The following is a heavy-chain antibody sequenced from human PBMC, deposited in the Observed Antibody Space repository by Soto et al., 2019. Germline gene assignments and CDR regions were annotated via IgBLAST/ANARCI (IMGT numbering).Heavy chain of an antibody. V-gene: IGHV3-30-3*01. D-gene: IGHD6-6*01. CDR2: ISYDGSNK. Sequence: PGVSLRLSCAASGFTFSSYAMHWVRQAPGKGLEWVAVISYDGSNKYYADSVKGRFTISRDNSKNTLYLQMNSLRAEDTAVYYCPRPVYSSSTALGYWGQGTLVTVSS. CDR3: PRPVYSSSTALGY. J-gene: IGHJ4*02. CDR1: GFTFSSYA.